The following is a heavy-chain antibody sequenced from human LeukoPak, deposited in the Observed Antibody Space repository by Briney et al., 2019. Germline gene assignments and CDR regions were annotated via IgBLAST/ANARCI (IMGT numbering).Heavy chain of an antibody. Sequence: SETLSLTCTVSGGSISSSSYYWGWIRQPPGKGLEWIGSIYYSGSTYYNPSLKSRVTISVDTSKNQFSLKLSSVTAADAAVYYCARVEGANTWFDPWGQGTLVTVSS. CDR2: IYYSGST. CDR3: ARVEGANTWFDP. D-gene: IGHD6-25*01. V-gene: IGHV4-39*07. J-gene: IGHJ5*02. CDR1: GGSISSSSYY.